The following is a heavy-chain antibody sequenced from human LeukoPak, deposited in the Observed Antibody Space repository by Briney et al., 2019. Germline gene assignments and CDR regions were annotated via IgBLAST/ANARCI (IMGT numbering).Heavy chain of an antibody. D-gene: IGHD3-22*01. CDR2: IYTSGST. J-gene: IGHJ4*02. CDR3: AGNTYYYDSSGYYYRDY. CDR1: GGSISSYY. Sequence: SETLSLTCTVSGGSISSYYWSWIRQPAGQGLELIGRIYTSGSTNYNPSLKSRVTMSVDTSKNQFSLKLSSVTAADTAVYYCAGNTYYYDSSGYYYRDYWGQGTLVTVSS. V-gene: IGHV4-4*07.